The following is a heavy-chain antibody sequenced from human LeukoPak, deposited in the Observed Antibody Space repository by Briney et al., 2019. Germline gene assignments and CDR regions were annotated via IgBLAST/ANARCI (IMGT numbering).Heavy chain of an antibody. CDR3: ARRISYYDSSGYFEGLDY. V-gene: IGHV4-39*01. Sequence: SETLSLTCTVSGGSISSSSYYWGWIRQPPGKGLEWIGSIYYSESTYYNPSLKSRVTISVDTSKNQFSLKLSSVTAADTAVYYCARRISYYDSSGYFEGLDYWGQGTLVTVSS. J-gene: IGHJ4*02. D-gene: IGHD3-22*01. CDR2: IYYSEST. CDR1: GGSISSSSYY.